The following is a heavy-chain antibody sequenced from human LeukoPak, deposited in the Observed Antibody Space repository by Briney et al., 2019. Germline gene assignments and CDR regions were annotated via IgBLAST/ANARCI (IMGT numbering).Heavy chain of an antibody. Sequence: PSETLSITCTVSGGSISSGGYYWSWIRQHPGKGLEWIGYIYYSGSTYYNPSLKTRLTISVDTSKNQFSLKLSSVTAADTALYYCARDGDYCSSTSCYFDPWGQGILVTVSS. CDR2: IYYSGST. D-gene: IGHD2-2*01. V-gene: IGHV4-31*03. CDR1: GGSISSGGYY. J-gene: IGHJ5*02. CDR3: ARDGDYCSSTSCYFDP.